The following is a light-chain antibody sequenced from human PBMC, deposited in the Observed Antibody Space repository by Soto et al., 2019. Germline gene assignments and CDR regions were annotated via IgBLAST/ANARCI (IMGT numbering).Light chain of an antibody. V-gene: IGKV1-5*01. J-gene: IGKJ1*01. Sequence: DIQMTQSPSTLSASVGDRVTITCRASQSISSWLAWYQQKPGKAPKLLIHGASSLESGVPSRFSGSGSGTEFTLPLSSLQPDDFATYYCQQYDTFSTFGQGTKVEIK. CDR1: QSISSW. CDR2: GAS. CDR3: QQYDTFST.